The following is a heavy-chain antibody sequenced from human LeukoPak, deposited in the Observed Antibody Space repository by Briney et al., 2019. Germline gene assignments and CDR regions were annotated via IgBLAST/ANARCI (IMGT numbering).Heavy chain of an antibody. Sequence: SQTLSLTCTVSGGSISSGDYYWNWFRQHPGKGLEWIGYMHYSGISNYNPSLKSRVTISVDTSKRQFSLNLSSVTAADTAVYYCTRAPTHYHGSGSYYGYFDYWGQGTLVTVSS. V-gene: IGHV4-31*03. CDR2: MHYSGIS. D-gene: IGHD3-10*01. J-gene: IGHJ4*02. CDR1: GGSISSGDYY. CDR3: TRAPTHYHGSGSYYGYFDY.